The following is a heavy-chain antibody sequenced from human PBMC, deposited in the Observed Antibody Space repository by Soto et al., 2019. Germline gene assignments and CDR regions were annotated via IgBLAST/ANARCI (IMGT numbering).Heavy chain of an antibody. CDR1: GFTFSGSA. CDR3: TRLFPKLEQSDY. D-gene: IGHD1-1*01. CDR2: IRSKANSYAT. J-gene: IGHJ4*02. Sequence: EVQLVESGGGLVQPGGSLKLSCAASGFTFSGSAMHWVRQASGKGLEWVGRIRSKANSYATAYAASVKGRFTISRDDSKNTAYLQMNSRKTEDTAVYYCTRLFPKLEQSDYWGQGTLVTVSS. V-gene: IGHV3-73*01.